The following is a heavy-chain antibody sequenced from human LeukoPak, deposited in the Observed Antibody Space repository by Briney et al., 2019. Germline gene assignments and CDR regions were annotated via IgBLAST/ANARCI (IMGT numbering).Heavy chain of an antibody. CDR3: ARWSDY. D-gene: IGHD2-15*01. J-gene: IGHJ4*02. CDR2: IYYSGSA. Sequence: PSETLSLTCTVSGGSISSSSYYGGWIRQPPGKGLEWIGSIYYSGSAYYNPSLKGRVTISVDTSKNQFSLKLSSVTAADTAVYYCARWSDYWGQGTLVTVSS. V-gene: IGHV4-39*01. CDR1: GGSISSSSYY.